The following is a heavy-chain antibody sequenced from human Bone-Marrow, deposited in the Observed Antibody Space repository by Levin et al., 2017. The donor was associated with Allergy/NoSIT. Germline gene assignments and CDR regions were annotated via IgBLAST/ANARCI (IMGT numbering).Heavy chain of an antibody. Sequence: PGGSLRLSCAASGFTFSSYWMSWVRQAPGKGLEWVANIKQDGSEKYYVDSVKGRFTISRDNAKNSLYLQMNSLRAEDTAVYYCAREGGYSSSWYVAFDIWGQGKMVTVSS. J-gene: IGHJ3*02. CDR1: GFTFSSYW. V-gene: IGHV3-7*01. CDR3: AREGGYSSSWYVAFDI. D-gene: IGHD6-13*01. CDR2: IKQDGSEK.